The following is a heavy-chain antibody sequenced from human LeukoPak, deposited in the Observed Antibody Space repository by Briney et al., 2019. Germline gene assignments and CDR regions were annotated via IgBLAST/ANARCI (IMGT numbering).Heavy chain of an antibody. J-gene: IGHJ4*01. V-gene: IGHV3-53*01. CDR1: GFSVTTNY. CDR3: AREWHNDSSGYYLDV. D-gene: IGHD3-22*01. CDR2: MYRDETT. Sequence: GGSLRLSCAASGFSVTTNYMAWVRQAPGKGLEWVSVMYRDETTVYADSVKGRFTMSRDISKNTLYLHLNNLRAEETAVYFCAREWHNDSSGYYLDVWGHGTLVIVSS.